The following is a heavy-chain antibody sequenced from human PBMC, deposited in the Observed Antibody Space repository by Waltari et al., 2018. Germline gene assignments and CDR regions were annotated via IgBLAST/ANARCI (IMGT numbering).Heavy chain of an antibody. CDR3: ARGDFFDV. CDR2: ITNSGKT. Sequence: QVQLQQWGAGQLKPSETLSLTGGVFGGSFSGFGWSWIRQSQGRGLEWIGEITNSGKTQINTSLKSRLSISVDTSKNQFSLNLTSVTVADTGVYYCARGDFFDVWGRGTLVTVSS. D-gene: IGHD2-21*02. V-gene: IGHV4-34*01. CDR1: GGSFSGFG. J-gene: IGHJ2*01.